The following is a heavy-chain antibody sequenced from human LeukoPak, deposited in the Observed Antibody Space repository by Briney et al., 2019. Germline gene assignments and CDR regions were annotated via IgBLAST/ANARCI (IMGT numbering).Heavy chain of an antibody. CDR2: ICSSSSTI. D-gene: IGHD6-19*01. CDR3: AKGRSSGWYTAVDY. J-gene: IGHJ4*02. V-gene: IGHV3-48*03. Sequence: PGGSLRLSCAASGFTFSSYEMNWVRQAPGKGLEWGPYICSSSSTIYYADSVKGRFTISRDNAKNSVYLQMNSLRAEDTAVYYCAKGRSSGWYTAVDYWGQGTLVTVSS. CDR1: GFTFSSYE.